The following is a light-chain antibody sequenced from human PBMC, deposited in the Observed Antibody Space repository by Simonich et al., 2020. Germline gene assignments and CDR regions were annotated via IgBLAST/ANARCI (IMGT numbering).Light chain of an antibody. Sequence: DIVMTQSPDSLAGSLGERATINCKSSQSVLYSSNNKNYLACYQQKPGQPPKLLIYWASTRESGVPDRFSGSGSGTDFTLTISSLQAEDVAVYYCQQYYSTPLTFGQGTKVEIK. CDR3: QQYYSTPLT. V-gene: IGKV4-1*01. J-gene: IGKJ1*01. CDR1: QSVLYSSNNKNY. CDR2: WAS.